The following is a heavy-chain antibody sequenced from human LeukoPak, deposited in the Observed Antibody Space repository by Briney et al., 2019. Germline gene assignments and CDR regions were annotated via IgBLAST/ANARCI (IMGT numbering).Heavy chain of an antibody. D-gene: IGHD6-19*01. Sequence: GGSLRLSCAASGFTFSTYSMNWVRQAPGKGLEWVSSISISVGFISYADSVKGRFAISRDNAKNSLYLQMNSLRVEDTAVYYCARAGRHSSGLDYWGQGTLVTVSS. V-gene: IGHV3-21*01. J-gene: IGHJ4*02. CDR2: ISISVGFI. CDR1: GFTFSTYS. CDR3: ARAGRHSSGLDY.